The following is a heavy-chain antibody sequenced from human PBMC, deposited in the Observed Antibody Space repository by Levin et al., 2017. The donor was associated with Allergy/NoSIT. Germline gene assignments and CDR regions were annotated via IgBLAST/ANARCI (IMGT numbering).Heavy chain of an antibody. CDR2: IDGGSHTGT. CDR1: GFTFSDYT. J-gene: IGHJ4*02. Sequence: GESLKISCAASGFTFSDYTMTWVRQAPGKGLEWVSGIDGGSHTGTYYADSVQGRFTISRDNSKNTLHLQMSALRAEDTATYFCAAEKLYSRKLDFWGQGTVVTVSS. D-gene: IGHD2-21*01. CDR3: AAEKLYSRKLDF. V-gene: IGHV3-23*03.